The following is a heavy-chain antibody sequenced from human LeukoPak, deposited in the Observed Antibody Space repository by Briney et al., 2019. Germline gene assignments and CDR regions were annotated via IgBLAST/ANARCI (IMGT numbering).Heavy chain of an antibody. V-gene: IGHV4-39*07. Sequence: PSETLSLTCTVSSGSISSSSYYWGWIRQPPGKGLEWIGSIYYSGSTYYNPSLKSRVTISVDTSKNQFSLHLNSVTPEDTAVYYCARDSGSYSSSYRFDSWGQGTLVTVSS. CDR2: IYYSGST. CDR3: ARDSGSYSSSYRFDS. D-gene: IGHD6-6*01. J-gene: IGHJ4*02. CDR1: SGSISSSSYY.